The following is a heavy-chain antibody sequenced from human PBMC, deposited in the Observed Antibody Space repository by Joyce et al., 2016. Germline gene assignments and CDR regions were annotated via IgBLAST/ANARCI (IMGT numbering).Heavy chain of an antibody. J-gene: IGHJ4*02. CDR1: GGSISSSSYY. CDR3: ARNRVDVVAIDY. V-gene: IGHV4-39*07. D-gene: IGHD5-12*01. Sequence: QLQLQESGPGLVKPSETLSLTCTVSGGSISSSSYYWGWIRQPPGKGLEWIGSIYYSGSIYYNPSLKSRVTISVDTSKNQFSLKLSSVTAADTAVYYCARNRVDVVAIDYWGQGTLVTVSS. CDR2: IYYSGSI.